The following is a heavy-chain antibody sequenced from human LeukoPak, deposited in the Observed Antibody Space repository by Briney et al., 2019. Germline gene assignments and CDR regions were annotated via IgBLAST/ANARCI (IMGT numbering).Heavy chain of an antibody. CDR3: ARDAPGIAAAGTDY. CDR1: GFTFSTYW. V-gene: IGHV3-48*04. Sequence: PGGSLRLSCAASGFTFSTYWMSWVRQAPGKGLEWVSYISSSGSTIYYADSVKGRFTISRDNAKNSLYLQMNSLRAEDTAVYYCARDAPGIAAAGTDYWGQGTLVTVSS. D-gene: IGHD6-13*01. CDR2: ISSSGSTI. J-gene: IGHJ4*02.